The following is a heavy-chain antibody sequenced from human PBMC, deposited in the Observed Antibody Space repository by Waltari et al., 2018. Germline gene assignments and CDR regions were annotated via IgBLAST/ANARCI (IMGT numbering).Heavy chain of an antibody. J-gene: IGHJ4*02. D-gene: IGHD6-19*01. CDR3: AKSGIAVAGTPFDY. CDR1: GFTFSSYS. Sequence: EVQLVESGGGLVKPGGSLRLSCAASGFTFSSYSMNWVRQAPGKGLEWVASISSSSSYIYYSDSVKGRFTISRDNSKNTRYLQMNSLRAEDTAVYYCAKSGIAVAGTPFDYWGQGTLVTVSS. CDR2: ISSSSSYI. V-gene: IGHV3-21*01.